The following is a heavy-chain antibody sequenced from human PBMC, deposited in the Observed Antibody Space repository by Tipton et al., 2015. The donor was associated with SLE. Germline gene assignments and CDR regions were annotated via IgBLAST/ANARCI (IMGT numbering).Heavy chain of an antibody. CDR3: ARGQGEHFDY. V-gene: IGHV4-34*01. Sequence: TLSLTCAVYGGSFSGYYWSWIRQPPGKGLEWIGEINHSGSTNYNPSLKSRVTISVDTSKNQFSLKLSSVTAADTAVYYCARGQGEHFDYWGQGTLATVSS. CDR1: GGSFSGYY. J-gene: IGHJ4*02. D-gene: IGHD1-26*01. CDR2: INHSGST.